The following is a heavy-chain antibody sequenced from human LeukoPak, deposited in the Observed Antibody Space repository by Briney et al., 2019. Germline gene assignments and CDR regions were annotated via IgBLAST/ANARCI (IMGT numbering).Heavy chain of an antibody. Sequence: ASVKVSCKASGYTFTGYYMHWLRQAPGQRLEWMVWVNPNSGGTNYAQKFQCRVTMTRDTSISTAYMELSRLRSDDTAVYYCARDPYDYVWGSYRMTHLYFDYWGQGTLVTVSS. CDR1: GYTFTGYY. D-gene: IGHD3-16*02. V-gene: IGHV1-2*02. CDR2: VNPNSGGT. CDR3: ARDPYDYVWGSYRMTHLYFDY. J-gene: IGHJ4*02.